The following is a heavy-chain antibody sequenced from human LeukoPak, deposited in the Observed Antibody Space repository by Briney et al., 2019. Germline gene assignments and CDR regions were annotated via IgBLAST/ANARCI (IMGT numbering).Heavy chain of an antibody. J-gene: IGHJ4*02. CDR1: GYTFTGYY. Sequence: ASVKVSCKASGYTFTGYYMHWVRQAPGQGLEWMGWINPNSGGTNYAQKFQGRVTMTRDTSISTAYMELSRLRSDDTAVYYCAGDSGYSSSWFDYWGQGTLVTVSS. CDR2: INPNSGGT. V-gene: IGHV1-2*02. D-gene: IGHD6-13*01. CDR3: AGDSGYSSSWFDY.